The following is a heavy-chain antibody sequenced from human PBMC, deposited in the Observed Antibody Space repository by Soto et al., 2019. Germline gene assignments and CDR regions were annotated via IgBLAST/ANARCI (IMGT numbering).Heavy chain of an antibody. Sequence: PGGSLRLSCAASGFTFSSYAMHWVRQAPGKGLEWVAVISYDGSNKYYADSVKGRFTISRDNSKNTLYLQMNSLRAEDTAVYYCASSGDIVVVPAAMNYYYGMDVWGQGTTVTVS. J-gene: IGHJ6*02. CDR1: GFTFSSYA. CDR3: ASSGDIVVVPAAMNYYYGMDV. D-gene: IGHD2-2*01. V-gene: IGHV3-30-3*01. CDR2: ISYDGSNK.